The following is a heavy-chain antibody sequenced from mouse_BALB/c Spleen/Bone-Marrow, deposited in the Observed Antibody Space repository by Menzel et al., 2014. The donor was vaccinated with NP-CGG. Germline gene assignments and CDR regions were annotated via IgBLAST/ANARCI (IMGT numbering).Heavy chain of an antibody. D-gene: IGHD2-1*01. Sequence: VPRVESGRGLVKPGGSLQLSCAASGFTFSSYTLSWVRQTPEMSLEGVATISSDGSYTYYPDSVKGRFTISRDNAKKTLYLQMSSLKAEDTARYYCTRDGKGNYDYAMDYLAQRTSVTVSA. CDR2: ISSDGSYT. CDR3: TRDGKGNYDYAMDY. J-gene: IGHJ4*01. CDR1: GFTFSSYT. V-gene: IGHV5-6-4*01.